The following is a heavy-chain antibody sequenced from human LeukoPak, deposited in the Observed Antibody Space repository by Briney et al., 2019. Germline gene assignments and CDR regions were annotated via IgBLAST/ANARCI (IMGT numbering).Heavy chain of an antibody. Sequence: ASVKVSCKASGYTFTSYDINWVRQATGQGLEWMGWMSPNSGIAGYAQKFQGRVTMTRNTAISTAYMELSSLRSEDTAVYYCVRTPPNWGADYWGQGTLVTVSS. V-gene: IGHV1-8*01. D-gene: IGHD7-27*01. CDR1: GYTFTSYD. J-gene: IGHJ4*02. CDR2: MSPNSGIA. CDR3: VRTPPNWGADY.